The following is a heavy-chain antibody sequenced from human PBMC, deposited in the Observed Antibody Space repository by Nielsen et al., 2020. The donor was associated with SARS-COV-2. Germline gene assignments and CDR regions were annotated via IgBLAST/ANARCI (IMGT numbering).Heavy chain of an antibody. V-gene: IGHV3-21*01. CDR1: GFTVSSNY. Sequence: GGSLRLSCAASGFTVSSNYMSWVRQAPGKGLEWVSSISSSSSYIYYADSVKGRFTISRDNAKNSLYLQMNSLRAEDTAVYYCATPRGYSYGPFDYWGQGTLVTVSS. CDR3: ATPRGYSYGPFDY. J-gene: IGHJ4*02. CDR2: ISSSSSYI. D-gene: IGHD5-18*01.